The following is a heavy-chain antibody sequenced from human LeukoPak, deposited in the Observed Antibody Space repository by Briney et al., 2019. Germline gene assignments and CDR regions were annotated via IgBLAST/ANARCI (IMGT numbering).Heavy chain of an antibody. J-gene: IGHJ6*02. V-gene: IGHV4-34*01. CDR2: INHSGST. CDR3: ARGLLYGMDV. CDR1: GGSFSGYY. Sequence: SETLSLTCAVYGGSFSGYYWSWIRQPPGKGLDWIGEINHSGSTNYNPSLKSRVTISVDTSKNQFSLKLSSVTAADTAVYYCARGLLYGMDVWGQGTTVTVSS.